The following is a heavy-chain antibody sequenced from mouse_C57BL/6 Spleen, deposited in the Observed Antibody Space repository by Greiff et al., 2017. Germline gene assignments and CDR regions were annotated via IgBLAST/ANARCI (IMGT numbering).Heavy chain of an antibody. CDR2: IHPSSGST. CDR1: GYTFTSYW. D-gene: IGHD1-1*01. J-gene: IGHJ2*01. Sequence: QVQLQQPGAELVKPGASVKLSCKASGYTFTSYWMTWVKQRPGQGLEWIGMIHPSSGSTNYNEKFKSKATLTVDTSSSTAYMQLSSLTSEDSAVYYCERGITTLVSTGYFDYWGHGTTLTVSS. CDR3: ERGITTLVSTGYFDY. V-gene: IGHV1-64*01.